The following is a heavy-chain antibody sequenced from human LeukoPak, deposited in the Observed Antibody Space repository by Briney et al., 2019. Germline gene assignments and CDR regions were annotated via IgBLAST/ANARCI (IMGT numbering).Heavy chain of an antibody. V-gene: IGHV4-34*01. CDR1: GGSFSGYY. J-gene: IGHJ5*02. Sequence: SETLSLTCAVCGGSFSGYYWSWIRQPPGKGLEWIGEINHSGSTNYNPSLKSRVTISVDTSKNQFSLKLSSVTAADTAVYYCARESAAKPKAAYYYGSGRGWFDPWGQGTLVTVSS. D-gene: IGHD3-10*01. CDR3: ARESAAKPKAAYYYGSGRGWFDP. CDR2: INHSGST.